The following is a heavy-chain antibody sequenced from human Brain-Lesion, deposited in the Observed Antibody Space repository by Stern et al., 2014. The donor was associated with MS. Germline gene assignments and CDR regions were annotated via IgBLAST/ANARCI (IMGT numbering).Heavy chain of an antibody. Sequence: VQLEESGPGLVKPSQTLSLACAVSGASVGGGDWYWSWIRQPPGKGLEWLGHILYSGTTYYKPSLKSRLIISLDTSKNQFSLNLTSVTAADTAVYYCAGAIGKYELLESFDMWGQGTMVTVSS. CDR3: AGAIGKYELLESFDM. V-gene: IGHV4-30-4*01. CDR1: GASVGGGDWY. CDR2: ILYSGTT. D-gene: IGHD1-1*01. J-gene: IGHJ3*02.